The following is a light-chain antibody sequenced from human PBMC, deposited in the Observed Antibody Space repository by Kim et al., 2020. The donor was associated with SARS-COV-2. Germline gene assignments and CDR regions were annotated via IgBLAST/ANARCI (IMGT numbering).Light chain of an antibody. Sequence: QYALTQPRSVSGSPGQSVTISCTGTSSDVGLYNYVSWYQQHPGKAPRLMIYDVSKRPSGVPDRFSGSKSGNTASLTISGLQAEDEADYYCCSYAGSYTYVFGTGTKVTVL. J-gene: IGLJ1*01. V-gene: IGLV2-11*01. CDR1: SSDVGLYNY. CDR3: CSYAGSYTYV. CDR2: DVS.